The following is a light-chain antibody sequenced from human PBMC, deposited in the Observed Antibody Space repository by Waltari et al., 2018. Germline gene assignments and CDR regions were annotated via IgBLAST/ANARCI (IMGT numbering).Light chain of an antibody. CDR1: SLRSYY. CDR3: NSRYISYNHWV. V-gene: IGLV3-19*01. J-gene: IGLJ2*01. CDR2: GSN. Sequence: SSELTQDPAVSVALGQTVRITCKGDSLRSYYATWYRQRPGQSPVLVIYGSNNRPSGIPDRFSCSRSVNTASLTITGAQAEDEAYYYCNSRYISYNHWVFGGGTKLTVL.